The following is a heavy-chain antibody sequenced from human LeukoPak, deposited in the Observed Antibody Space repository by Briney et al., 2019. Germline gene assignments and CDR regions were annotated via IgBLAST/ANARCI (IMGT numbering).Heavy chain of an antibody. D-gene: IGHD3-9*01. Sequence: PSETLSLTCSVSGGPISSYYWSWIRQPAGKGLEWIGRIYTSGSTNYNPSLKSRVTMSVDTSKNQFSLKLSSVTAADTAVYYCARATQYYDILTGYYREEGKFDYWGQGTLVTVSS. CDR3: ARATQYYDILTGYYREEGKFDY. CDR2: IYTSGST. J-gene: IGHJ4*02. V-gene: IGHV4-4*07. CDR1: GGPISSYY.